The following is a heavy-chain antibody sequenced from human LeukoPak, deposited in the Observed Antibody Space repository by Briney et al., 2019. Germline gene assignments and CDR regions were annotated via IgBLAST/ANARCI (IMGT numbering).Heavy chain of an antibody. J-gene: IGHJ3*02. Sequence: ASVKVSCKASGYTFTGYYMHWVRQAPGQGLEWMGWINPNSGGTNYAQKFQGRVTMTRDTSISTAYMELSRLRSDDTAVYYCARDHYYYGSGSYYNGAFDIWGQGTMVTVSS. D-gene: IGHD3-10*01. V-gene: IGHV1-2*02. CDR1: GYTFTGYY. CDR2: INPNSGGT. CDR3: ARDHYYYGSGSYYNGAFDI.